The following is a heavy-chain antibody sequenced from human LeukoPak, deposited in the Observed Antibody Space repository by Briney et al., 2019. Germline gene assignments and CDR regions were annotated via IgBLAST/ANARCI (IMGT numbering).Heavy chain of an antibody. Sequence: GGSLRLSCAASGFTFSSYSMNWVRQAPGKGLEWVSSISSSSSYIYHADSVKGRFTISRDNAKNSLYLQMNSLRAEDTAVYYCANDGTWTSWGQGTLVTVSS. D-gene: IGHD3/OR15-3a*01. V-gene: IGHV3-21*01. CDR1: GFTFSSYS. CDR3: ANDGTWTS. J-gene: IGHJ4*02. CDR2: ISSSSSYI.